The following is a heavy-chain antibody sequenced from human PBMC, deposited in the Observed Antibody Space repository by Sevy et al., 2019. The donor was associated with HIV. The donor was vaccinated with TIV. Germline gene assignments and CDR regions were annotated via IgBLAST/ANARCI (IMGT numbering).Heavy chain of an antibody. Sequence: GGSLRLSCAASGFTFSSYAMSWVRQAPGKGLEWVSAISGSGGSTYYEDSVKGRFTISRDNSKNTLYLQMNSLRAEDTAVYYCAKKREYYDFWSGYYGMDVWGQGTTVTVSS. CDR2: ISGSGGST. CDR3: AKKREYYDFWSGYYGMDV. J-gene: IGHJ6*02. D-gene: IGHD3-3*01. V-gene: IGHV3-23*01. CDR1: GFTFSSYA.